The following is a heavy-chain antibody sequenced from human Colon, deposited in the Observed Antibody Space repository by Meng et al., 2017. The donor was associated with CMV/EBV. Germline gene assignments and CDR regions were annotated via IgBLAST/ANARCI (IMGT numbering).Heavy chain of an antibody. CDR3: ARASGGKGDRQLDF. J-gene: IGHJ4*02. D-gene: IGHD2-15*01. Sequence: SEYTSPSFDVNWGRKAPGQGPEGMGWMNPNSGNTGYAEMFQGRITMTRNTSISTAYMELSGLRSEDTAVYYCARASGGKGDRQLDFWGQGTLVTVSS. CDR2: MNPNSGNT. CDR1: EYTSPSFD. V-gene: IGHV1-8*01.